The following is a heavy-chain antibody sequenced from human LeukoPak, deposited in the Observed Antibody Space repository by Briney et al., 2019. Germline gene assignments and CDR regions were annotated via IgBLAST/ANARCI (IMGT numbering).Heavy chain of an antibody. CDR2: ISGSGGST. CDR1: GFTFSSYA. V-gene: IGHV3-23*01. D-gene: IGHD3-22*01. CDR3: AKDPPVLYDS. J-gene: IGHJ4*02. Sequence: AGSLRLSCAASGFTFSSYAMSWVRQAPGKELQWVSAISGSGGSTYYADSVKGRFTISRDNSKNPLYLQMNSLRAEDTAVYYCAKDPPVLYDSRGQGNLVTVSS.